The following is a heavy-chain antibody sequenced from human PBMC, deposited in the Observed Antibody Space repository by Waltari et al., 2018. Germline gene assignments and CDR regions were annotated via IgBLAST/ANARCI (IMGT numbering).Heavy chain of an antibody. J-gene: IGHJ4*02. Sequence: VAVISHDGNNIYYADSVKGRFTISRDNSKNTLYLQLTNLRLEDTAVYYCARAWRFGQQPSHGVWNYWGQGTLVTVSS. D-gene: IGHD6-13*01. CDR3: ARAWRFGQQPSHGVWNY. V-gene: IGHV3-30*01. CDR2: ISHDGNNI.